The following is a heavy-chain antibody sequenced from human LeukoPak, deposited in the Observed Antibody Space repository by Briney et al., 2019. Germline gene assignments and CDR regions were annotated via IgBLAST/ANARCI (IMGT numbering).Heavy chain of an antibody. CDR1: GGSISSSSYY. Sequence: SETLSLTCTVSGGSISSSSYYWGWIRQPPGKGLEWIGSIYYSGSTYYNPSLKSRVTISVDTSKNQFSLKLSSVTAADTAVYYCARVRIVVVPAAIRWFDPWGQGTLVTVSS. CDR2: IYYSGST. V-gene: IGHV4-39*07. D-gene: IGHD2-2*01. CDR3: ARVRIVVVPAAIRWFDP. J-gene: IGHJ5*02.